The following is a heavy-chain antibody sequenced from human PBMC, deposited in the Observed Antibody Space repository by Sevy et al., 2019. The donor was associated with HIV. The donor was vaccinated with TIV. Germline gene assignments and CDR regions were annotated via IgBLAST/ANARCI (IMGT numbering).Heavy chain of an antibody. V-gene: IGHV4-59*13. J-gene: IGHJ4*02. D-gene: IGHD6-13*01. Sequence: SETLSLTCTVSGGSISSYYWSWIRQPPGKGLEWIGYIYYRGSTNYNTSLKSRVTISVGTSKNQFSLKLGSVAAAETAVYYCAQYSSSWGGHYYFDYWGQGTLVTVSS. CDR3: AQYSSSWGGHYYFDY. CDR2: IYYRGST. CDR1: GGSISSYY.